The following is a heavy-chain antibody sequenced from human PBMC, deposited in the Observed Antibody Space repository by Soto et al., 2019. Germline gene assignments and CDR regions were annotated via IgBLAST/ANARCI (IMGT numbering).Heavy chain of an antibody. D-gene: IGHD3-3*01. J-gene: IGHJ4*02. CDR3: ARQYDFWSGPGDY. V-gene: IGHV5-51*01. CDR1: GYRFTSYW. Sequence: GESLKISCKGFGYRFTSYWIGWVRQMPGKGLEWMGIINPYDSDTRYSPSFQGQVTISADKSISTAYLQWSSLKASDTAMYYCARQYDFWSGPGDYWGQGTLVTVSS. CDR2: INPYDSDT.